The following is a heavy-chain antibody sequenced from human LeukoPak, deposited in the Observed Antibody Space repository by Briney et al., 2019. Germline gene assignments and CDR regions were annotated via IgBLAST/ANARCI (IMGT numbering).Heavy chain of an antibody. D-gene: IGHD3-3*01. V-gene: IGHV4-59*01. CDR3: ARGIVYDFWSGYYPPSYYYYYMDV. CDR1: GGSISSYY. CDR2: IYYSGST. J-gene: IGHJ6*03. Sequence: SETLSLTCTVSGGSISSYYWSWIRQPPGKGLEWIGYIYYSGSTNYNPSLKSRVTISVDTSKNQFSLKLSSVTAADTAVYYCARGIVYDFWSGYYPPSYYYYYMDVWGKGTTVTVSS.